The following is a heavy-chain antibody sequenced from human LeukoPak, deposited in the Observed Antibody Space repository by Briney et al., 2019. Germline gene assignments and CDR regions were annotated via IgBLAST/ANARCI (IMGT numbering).Heavy chain of an antibody. V-gene: IGHV4-59*01. CDR3: ARSMASGNWFDP. CDR2: IYYSGST. D-gene: IGHD3-10*01. J-gene: IGHJ5*02. Sequence: SETLSLTCTVSGGSISSYYWSWIRQPPGKGLEWIGYIYYSGSTNYNPSPKSRVTISVDTSKNQFSLKLSSVTAADTAVYHCARSMASGNWFDPWGQGTLVTVSS. CDR1: GGSISSYY.